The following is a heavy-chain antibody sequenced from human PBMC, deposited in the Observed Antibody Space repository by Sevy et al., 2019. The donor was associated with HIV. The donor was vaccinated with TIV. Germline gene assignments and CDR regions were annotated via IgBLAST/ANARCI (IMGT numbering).Heavy chain of an antibody. CDR1: GGSISSSSYY. D-gene: IGHD2-21*02. V-gene: IGHV4-39*01. CDR2: IYYSGST. Sequence: SETLSLTCTVSGGSISSSSYYWGWIRQPPGKGLEWIGSIYYSGSTYSNPSLKSRVTISVDTSKNQFSLKLSSVTAADTAVCYCARQPFIVVVTAITDAFDIWGQGTMVTVSS. CDR3: ARQPFIVVVTAITDAFDI. J-gene: IGHJ3*02.